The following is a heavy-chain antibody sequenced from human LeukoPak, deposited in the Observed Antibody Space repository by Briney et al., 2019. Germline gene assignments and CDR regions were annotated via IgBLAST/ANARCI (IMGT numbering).Heavy chain of an antibody. D-gene: IGHD6-6*01. CDR2: INHSGST. Sequence: PSETLPLTCAVYGGSFSGYYWSWIRQPPGKGLEWIGEINHSGSTNYNPSLKSRVTISADTSKNQFSLKLSSVTAADTAVYYCARGRLVSSQPFDYWGQGTLVTVSS. V-gene: IGHV4-34*01. J-gene: IGHJ4*02. CDR1: GGSFSGYY. CDR3: ARGRLVSSQPFDY.